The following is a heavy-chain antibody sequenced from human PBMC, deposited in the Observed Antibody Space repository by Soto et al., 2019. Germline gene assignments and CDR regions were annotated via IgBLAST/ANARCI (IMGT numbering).Heavy chain of an antibody. Sequence: GWSLRLSCAASGFTLSDQYMTWVRQGTGTGLEWVSSISGSGGNTNYADSVKGPFTVSRDNSKRTLSLQMNSLTEEDTAIYYCAKGLTRLWKTQYYYGLDVWGRGTTVTVSS. CDR3: AKGLTRLWKTQYYYGLDV. V-gene: IGHV3-23*01. CDR2: ISGSGGNT. J-gene: IGHJ6*02. D-gene: IGHD3-16*01. CDR1: GFTLSDQY.